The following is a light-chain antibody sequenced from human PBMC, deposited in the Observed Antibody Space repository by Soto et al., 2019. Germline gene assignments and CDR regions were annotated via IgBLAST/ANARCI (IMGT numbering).Light chain of an antibody. J-gene: IGKJ4*01. Sequence: VPITCRASQSIRRWLAWYKQKPGKAPKLLIFDAYNLESGVPSRFSGSGSGTEFTLTISSLQSEDFAVYYCQQRSSWPLTFGGGIKVDI. CDR2: DAY. V-gene: IGKV1-5*01. CDR1: QSIRRW. CDR3: QQRSSWPLT.